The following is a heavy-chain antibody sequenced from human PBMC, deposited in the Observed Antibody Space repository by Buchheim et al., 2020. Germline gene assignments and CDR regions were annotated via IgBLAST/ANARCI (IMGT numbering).Heavy chain of an antibody. J-gene: IGHJ4*02. CDR3: AKEVRPNDF. CDR1: GFTFSSAA. CDR2: LTISGDFT. Sequence: EVHLVQSGGGLVQPGGSLRLSCEASGFTFSSAAMTWVRQAPGKGLEWVSSLTISGDFTYYADSVRGRFSISRDNSQNTVYLQMNSLRAEDTAVYYCAKEVRPNDFWGQGTL. V-gene: IGHV3-23*04.